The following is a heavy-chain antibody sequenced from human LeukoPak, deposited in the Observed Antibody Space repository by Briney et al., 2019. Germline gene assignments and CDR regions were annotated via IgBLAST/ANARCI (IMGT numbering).Heavy chain of an antibody. CDR3: ARDGYFIVSGYYFDY. V-gene: IGHV1-46*01. J-gene: IGHJ4*02. D-gene: IGHD2-15*01. CDR1: GYTFTSYY. Sequence: GASVKVSCKASGYTFTSYYMHWVRQAPGQGLEWMGIINPSGGSTSYAQKFQGRATMTRDTSTSTVYMELSSLRSEDTAVYYCARDGYFIVSGYYFDYWGQGTLVTVSS. CDR2: INPSGGST.